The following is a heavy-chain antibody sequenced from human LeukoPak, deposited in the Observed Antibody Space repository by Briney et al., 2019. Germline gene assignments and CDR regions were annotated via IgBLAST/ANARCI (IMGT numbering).Heavy chain of an antibody. Sequence: PGGSLRLSCAASGFTFTTYSTNWIRQSPGKGLEWVSSITSPVGRIYYADSLKGRITISRDNARNSLYLQMNSLTAEDTAVYYCATDGRSSGWYGFDYWGLGTLVTVSS. CDR3: ATDGRSSGWYGFDY. CDR2: ITSPVGRI. CDR1: GFTFTTYS. D-gene: IGHD6-19*01. J-gene: IGHJ4*02. V-gene: IGHV3-21*01.